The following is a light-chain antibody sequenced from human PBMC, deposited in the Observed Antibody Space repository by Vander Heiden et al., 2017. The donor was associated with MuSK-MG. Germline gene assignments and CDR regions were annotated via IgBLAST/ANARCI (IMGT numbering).Light chain of an antibody. V-gene: IGLV2-23*02. CDR1: SSDVGGYHL. CDR2: EVS. J-gene: IGLJ2*01. Sequence: QSALTQPAAVTASPGQSNTISCIGTSSDVGGYHLVSWYQQFPGKAPKLTIYEVSQRPSGVANRFSGSKSGNTASLTISGLQAEDEDDYYCCSYARTITGVLFGGGTKLTVL. CDR3: CSYARTITGVL.